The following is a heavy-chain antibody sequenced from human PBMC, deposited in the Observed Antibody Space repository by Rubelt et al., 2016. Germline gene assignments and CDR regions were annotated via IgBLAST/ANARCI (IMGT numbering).Heavy chain of an antibody. V-gene: IGHV4-39*01. CDR3: ARYYYDSSGYYSGIDY. J-gene: IGHJ4*02. CDR1: GGSISSSSYY. D-gene: IGHD3-22*01. Sequence: QLQLQESGPGLVKPSETLSLTCTVSGGSISSSSYYWGWIRQPPGKGLEWIGSIYYSGSTYYNPLCNGWVTLSVDTSKNQFARKLSSVAAADTAVYYCARYYYDSSGYYSGIDYWGQGTLVTVSS. CDR2: IYYSGST.